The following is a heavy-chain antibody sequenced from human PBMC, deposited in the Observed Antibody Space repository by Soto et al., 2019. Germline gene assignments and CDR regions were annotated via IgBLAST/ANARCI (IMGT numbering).Heavy chain of an antibody. J-gene: IGHJ3*02. D-gene: IGHD3-10*01. V-gene: IGHV3-23*01. CDR3: AKGLYGSGSYRSDAFDI. CDR2: ISGSGGST. CDR1: GFTFSNAW. Sequence: GGSLRLSCAASGFTFSNAWMSWVRQAPGKGLEWVSAISGSGGSTYYADSVKGRFTISRDNSKNTLYLQMNSLRAEDTAVYYCAKGLYGSGSYRSDAFDIWGQGTMVTVSS.